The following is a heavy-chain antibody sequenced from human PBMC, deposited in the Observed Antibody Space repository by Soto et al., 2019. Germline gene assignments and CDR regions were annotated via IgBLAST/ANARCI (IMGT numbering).Heavy chain of an antibody. V-gene: IGHV3-7*03. CDR2: LDQDGSER. CDR3: VCGGNFFVY. CDR1: GFTFGTYW. J-gene: IGHJ4*02. Sequence: EVQLVESGGGLVQPGGSLRLSCAASGFTFGTYWMTWVRRPPGKGLEWVANLDQDGSERYYEDSVRGRFTIFTDNAKNSLYLQMNSLRAADTAVYYCVCGGNFFVYWGQGTLVTVSP. D-gene: IGHD3-16*01.